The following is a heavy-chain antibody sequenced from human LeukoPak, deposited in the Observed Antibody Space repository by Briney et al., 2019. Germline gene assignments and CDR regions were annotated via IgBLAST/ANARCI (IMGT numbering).Heavy chain of an antibody. CDR2: ISAYNGDT. D-gene: IGHD3-3*01. CDR1: GYTFTRYG. J-gene: IGHJ5*02. Sequence: ASVKVSCKASGYTFTRYGISWVRQAPGQGPEWMGWISAYNGDTNYAQKFQGRVTMTRDMSTSTVYMELSSLRSEDTAIYYCARGPHIRTYDRDNWFDPWGQGTLVTVSS. V-gene: IGHV1-18*01. CDR3: ARGPHIRTYDRDNWFDP.